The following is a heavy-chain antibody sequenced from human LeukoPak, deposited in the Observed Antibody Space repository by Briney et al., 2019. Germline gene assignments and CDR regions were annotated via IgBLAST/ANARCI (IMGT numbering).Heavy chain of an antibody. D-gene: IGHD3-16*01. CDR1: GYTFSSYD. CDR2: MNPNSGNT. CDR3: ARVGIEDAGIGGRLGFGY. J-gene: IGHJ4*02. Sequence: ASVKVSCKASGYTFSSYDINWVRQATGQGLEWMGWMNPNSGNTGYPQKFQGRVAMTRNTSINTAYMELSSLTSEDTAVYYCARVGIEDAGIGGRLGFGYWGQGTLVTVSS. V-gene: IGHV1-8*01.